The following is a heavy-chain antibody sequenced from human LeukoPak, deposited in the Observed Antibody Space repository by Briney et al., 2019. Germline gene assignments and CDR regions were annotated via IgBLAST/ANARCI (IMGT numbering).Heavy chain of an antibody. CDR2: ISGSGGST. D-gene: IGHD3-22*01. CDR3: AKDLSDSSGYYLDY. Sequence: GGSLRLSCAASGFTFSSYAMSWVRQAPGKGLEWVSAISGSGGSTYYADSVKGRFTISRDNSKNTLYLQMNSLRAEDTAVYYCAKDLSDSSGYYLDYWGQGTLVTVSS. V-gene: IGHV3-23*01. CDR1: GFTFSSYA. J-gene: IGHJ4*02.